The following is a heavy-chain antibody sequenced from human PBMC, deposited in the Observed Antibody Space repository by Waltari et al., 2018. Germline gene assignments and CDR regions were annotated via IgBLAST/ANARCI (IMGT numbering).Heavy chain of an antibody. Sequence: QVQLQESGPGLVKPSETLSLNCTVSGGSIRSSYWSWIRQSPGKGLEWVGCINHTWSTNYHPSLRSRLTISLDTSKDQFSLKLSSVTAADTAMYYCARNLGFGGLIGPFEHWGQGTLVTVSS. CDR2: INHTWST. CDR3: ARNLGFGGLIGPFEH. D-gene: IGHD3-16*01. J-gene: IGHJ4*02. CDR1: GGSIRSSY. V-gene: IGHV4-59*12.